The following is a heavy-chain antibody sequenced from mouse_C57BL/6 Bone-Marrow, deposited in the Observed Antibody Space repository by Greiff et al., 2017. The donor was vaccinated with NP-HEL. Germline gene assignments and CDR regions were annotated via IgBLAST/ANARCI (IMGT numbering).Heavy chain of an antibody. V-gene: IGHV1-66*01. CDR1: GYSFTSYY. CDR3: AREDGTRRLRQRAMDY. CDR2: IYPGSGNT. D-gene: IGHD2-2*01. Sequence: QVHVKQSGPELVKPGASVKISCKASGYSFTSYYIHWVKQRPGQGLEWIGWIYPGSGNTKYNEKFKGKATLTADTPSSTAYMQRSSLTSEDSAVYYCAREDGTRRLRQRAMDYWGQGTSVTVTS. J-gene: IGHJ4*01.